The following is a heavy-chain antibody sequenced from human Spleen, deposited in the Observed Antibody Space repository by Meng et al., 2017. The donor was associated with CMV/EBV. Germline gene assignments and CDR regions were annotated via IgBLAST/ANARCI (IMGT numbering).Heavy chain of an antibody. J-gene: IGHJ4*02. CDR1: VGTFSSYA. CDR2: IIPILGIA. CDR3: ARVEVYYDSSGYGY. Sequence: SVGTFSSYAISWVRQAPGQGLEWMGGIIPILGIANYAQKFQGRVTITADKSTSTAYMELSSLRSEDAAVYYCARVEVYYDSSGYGYWGQGTLVTVSS. V-gene: IGHV1-69*10. D-gene: IGHD3-22*01.